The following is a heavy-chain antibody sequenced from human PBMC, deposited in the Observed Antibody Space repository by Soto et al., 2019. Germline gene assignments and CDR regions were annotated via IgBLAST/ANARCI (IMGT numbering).Heavy chain of an antibody. D-gene: IGHD2-2*01. Sequence: PGGSLRLSCAASGFTFSSYIMNWVRQAPGKGLEWVSYISSSSSTIYYADSVKGRFTISRDNAKNSLYLQMNSLRDEDTAVYYCARAARQYQLLEVYPWGQGTLVTVSS. V-gene: IGHV3-48*02. CDR2: ISSSSSTI. CDR1: GFTFSSYI. CDR3: ARAARQYQLLEVYP. J-gene: IGHJ5*02.